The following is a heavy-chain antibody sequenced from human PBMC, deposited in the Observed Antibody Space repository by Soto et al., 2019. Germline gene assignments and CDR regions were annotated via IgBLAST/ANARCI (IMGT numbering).Heavy chain of an antibody. D-gene: IGHD6-19*01. J-gene: IGHJ4*02. V-gene: IGHV3-33*01. Sequence: GGSLIVSCAASGFPFSSYGMHWVRQAPGKGLEWVAVIWYDGSNKYYADSVKGRFTISRDNSKNTLYLQMNSLRAEDTAVYYCARGYSSGWPFDYWGQGTLVTVSS. CDR3: ARGYSSGWPFDY. CDR2: IWYDGSNK. CDR1: GFPFSSYG.